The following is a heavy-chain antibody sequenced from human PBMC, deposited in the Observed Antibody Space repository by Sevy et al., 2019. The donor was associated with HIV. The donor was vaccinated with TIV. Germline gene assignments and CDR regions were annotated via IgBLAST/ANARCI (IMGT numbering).Heavy chain of an antibody. V-gene: IGHV3-9*03. CDR2: ISWNGGSI. Sequence: GGSLRLSCAASGFTFDDYAMHWVRQAPGKGLEWVSGISWNGGSIGYADSVKGRFTISRDNAKNSLYLQMNSLRAEDMALYYCAKESHSGSSGWYFFDYWGQGTLVTVSS. D-gene: IGHD6-19*01. J-gene: IGHJ4*02. CDR3: AKESHSGSSGWYFFDY. CDR1: GFTFDDYA.